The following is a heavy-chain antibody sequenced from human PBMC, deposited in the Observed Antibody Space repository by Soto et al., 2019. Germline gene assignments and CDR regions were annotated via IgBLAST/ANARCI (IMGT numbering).Heavy chain of an antibody. CDR3: AKYLIYGYNSGRSFDY. D-gene: IGHD6-19*01. CDR1: GFTFSSYA. CDR2: IGGRGDST. Sequence: GGSLRLSCAASGFTFSSYAMSWVRQAPGKGLEWVSAIGGRGDSTYYADSVKGRFTISRDNSRDTLYLQMNSLRAEDTAVYYCAKYLIYGYNSGRSFDYWGKGTLVTVSS. V-gene: IGHV3-23*01. J-gene: IGHJ4*02.